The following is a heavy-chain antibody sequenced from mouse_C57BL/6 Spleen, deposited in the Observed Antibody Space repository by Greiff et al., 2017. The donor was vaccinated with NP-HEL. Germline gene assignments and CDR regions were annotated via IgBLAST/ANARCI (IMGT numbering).Heavy chain of an antibody. Sequence: EVMLVESGEGLVKPGGSLKLSCAASGFTFSSYAMSWVRQTPEKRLEWVAYISSGGDYIYYADTVKGRFTISRDNARNTLYLQMSSLESEDTAMYYCTTGTGNFDYWGQGTTLTVSS. CDR1: GFTFSSYA. CDR3: TTGTGNFDY. CDR2: ISSGGDYI. V-gene: IGHV5-9-1*02. D-gene: IGHD4-1*01. J-gene: IGHJ2*01.